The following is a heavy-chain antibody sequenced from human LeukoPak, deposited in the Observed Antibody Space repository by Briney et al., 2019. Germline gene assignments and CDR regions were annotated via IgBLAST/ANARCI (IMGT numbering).Heavy chain of an antibody. J-gene: IGHJ4*02. V-gene: IGHV1-69*13. CDR1: GGTFSSYA. CDR2: IIPIFGTA. D-gene: IGHD3-10*01. CDR3: ARVRGATSDFDY. Sequence: GASVKVSCKASGGTFSSYAISWVRQAPGQGLEWMGGIIPIFGTANYAQKFQGRVTITADESTSTAYMELSSLRSEDTAVHYCARVRGATSDFDYWGQGTLVTVSS.